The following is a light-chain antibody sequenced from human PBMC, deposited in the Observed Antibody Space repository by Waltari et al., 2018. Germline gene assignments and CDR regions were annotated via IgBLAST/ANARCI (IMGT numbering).Light chain of an antibody. CDR1: QSVCNSY. Sequence: EIVLTQYPGTLSLSLGERATLSCRASQSVCNSYLAWYQQKPGQAPRLLIYGASIRATGIPERFSGSGSGTDFTLTISRLEPEDFAVYYCQQYGSSPWTFGQGTKVEI. CDR3: QQYGSSPWT. CDR2: GAS. J-gene: IGKJ1*01. V-gene: IGKV3-20*01.